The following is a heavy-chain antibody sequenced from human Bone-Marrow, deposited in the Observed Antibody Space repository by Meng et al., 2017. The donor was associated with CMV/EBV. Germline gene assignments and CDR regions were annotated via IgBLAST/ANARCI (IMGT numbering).Heavy chain of an antibody. CDR3: ARECGTWEPPEAFDI. J-gene: IGHJ3*02. D-gene: IGHD1-26*01. V-gene: IGHV3-13*01. CDR2: IGAAGDT. CDR1: GLTFTSND. Sequence: GGSLRLSCAASGLTFTSNDMYWVRQAPGKGLEWVSAIGAAGDTYYSGSVKGRFTISRDKAKNSLYLQMNSLRAEDTAVYYCARECGTWEPPEAFDIWGQGTMVTVSS.